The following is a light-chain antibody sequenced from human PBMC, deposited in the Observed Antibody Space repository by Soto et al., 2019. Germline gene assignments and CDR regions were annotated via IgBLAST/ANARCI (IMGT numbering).Light chain of an antibody. V-gene: IGLV1-51*01. CDR1: SSNIGGNS. CDR3: GSWDSSLSAYV. Sequence: QSVLTQPRSVSPSPGQKVTISCSGSSSNIGGNSVSWYQQLPWTAPKLLIYDDNKRPSGIPDRFSGSKSGTSATLGITGFQTGDEADYYCGSWDSSLSAYVFGTGTKVTVL. J-gene: IGLJ1*01. CDR2: DDN.